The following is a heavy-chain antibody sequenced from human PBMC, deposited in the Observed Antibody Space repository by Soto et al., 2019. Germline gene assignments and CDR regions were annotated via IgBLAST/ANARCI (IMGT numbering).Heavy chain of an antibody. CDR2: ISAYNGNT. CDR3: ARAVVDYVGNYCDGMAV. Sequence: ASVKVSCKASGYTFTSYGISWVRQAPGQGLEWMGWISAYNGNTNYAQKLQGRVTMTTDTSTSTAYMELRSLRSDDTAVYYCARAVVDYVGNYCDGMAVWGQGTTVTGSS. J-gene: IGHJ6*01. D-gene: IGHD4-17*01. V-gene: IGHV1-18*01. CDR1: GYTFTSYG.